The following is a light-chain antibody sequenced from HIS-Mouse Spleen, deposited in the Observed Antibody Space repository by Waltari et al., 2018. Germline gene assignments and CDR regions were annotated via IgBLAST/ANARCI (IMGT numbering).Light chain of an antibody. V-gene: IGLV2-23*01. J-gene: IGLJ2*01. Sequence: QSALTQPASVSGSPGQSITISCTGTSSDVGSYNLVSWYQQHPGKAPKLMIYEGSKRPAGVYNSFSGSKSGNTASLTIAGLQAEDEADYYCCSYAGSSTYVVFGGGTKLTVL. CDR3: CSYAGSSTYVV. CDR2: EGS. CDR1: SSDVGSYNL.